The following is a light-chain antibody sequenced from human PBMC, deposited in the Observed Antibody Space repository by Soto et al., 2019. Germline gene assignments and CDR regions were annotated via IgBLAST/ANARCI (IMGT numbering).Light chain of an antibody. CDR1: QSISGW. V-gene: IGKV1-5*01. J-gene: IGKJ1*01. CDR3: QQYNRYYQET. Sequence: DIQMTQSPSTLSVAGGYRVTLTYRARQSISGWLAWYQHRPEKAPKLLIYDAYRLESAVTSMFSGSGSGTELTLTISSLQSDDFATYYCQQYNRYYQETFNQGTMSDI. CDR2: DAY.